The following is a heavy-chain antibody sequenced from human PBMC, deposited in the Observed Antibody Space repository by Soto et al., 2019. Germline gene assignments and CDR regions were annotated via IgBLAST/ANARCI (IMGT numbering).Heavy chain of an antibody. CDR2: INAGNGNT. CDR1: GYTFTNYA. V-gene: IGHV1-3*05. D-gene: IGHD2-21*02. Sequence: QVQLVQSGAEEKKPGASVKVSCKASGYTFTNYAMHWVRQAPGQGLEWMGWINAGNGNTKYSQKFQGRVTITRDTSASTAYMELSSLRSEDTAVYYCARSIVVVTALDYWGQGTLVTVSS. CDR3: ARSIVVVTALDY. J-gene: IGHJ4*02.